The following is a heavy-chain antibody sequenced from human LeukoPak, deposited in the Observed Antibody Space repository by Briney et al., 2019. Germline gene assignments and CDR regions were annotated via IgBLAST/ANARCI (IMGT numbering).Heavy chain of an antibody. CDR3: ARDGRSSFNFDY. V-gene: IGHV1-69*13. Sequence: GASVKVSCKASGGTFSSYAISWVRQAPGQGLEWMGGIIPIFGTANYAQKFQGRVTITADESTSTAYMELSSLRSEDTAVYYCARDGRSSFNFDYWGQGTLVTVSS. CDR2: IIPIFGTA. J-gene: IGHJ4*02. D-gene: IGHD6-6*01. CDR1: GGTFSSYA.